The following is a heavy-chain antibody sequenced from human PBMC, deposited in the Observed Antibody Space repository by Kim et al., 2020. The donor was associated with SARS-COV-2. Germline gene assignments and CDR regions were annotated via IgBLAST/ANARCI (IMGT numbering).Heavy chain of an antibody. D-gene: IGHD2-2*01. V-gene: IGHV4-39*01. CDR3: ARWVVVVPAAMPVLGRDY. J-gene: IGHJ4*02. CDR2: IYYSGST. Sequence: SETLSLTCTVSGGSISSSSYYWGWIRQPPGKGLEWIGSIYYSGSTYYNPSLKSRVTISVDTSKNQFSLKLSSVTAADTAVYYCARWVVVVPAAMPVLGRDYWGQGTLVTVSS. CDR1: GGSISSSSYY.